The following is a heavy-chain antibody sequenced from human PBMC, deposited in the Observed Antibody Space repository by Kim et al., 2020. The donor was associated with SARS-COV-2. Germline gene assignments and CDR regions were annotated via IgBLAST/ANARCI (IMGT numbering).Heavy chain of an antibody. CDR2: IKQDGGQI. D-gene: IGHD6-13*01. J-gene: IGHJ4*02. Sequence: GGSLRLSCVASGFSFDNYWMSWVRQAPGKGLEWVANIKQDGGQIYYLDSLKGRFTISRDNAKNSVYLQLNSLRAEDTAVYYCARIGYSSSCTDYWGQGTLGTVSS. V-gene: IGHV3-7*01. CDR1: GFSFDNYW. CDR3: ARIGYSSSCTDY.